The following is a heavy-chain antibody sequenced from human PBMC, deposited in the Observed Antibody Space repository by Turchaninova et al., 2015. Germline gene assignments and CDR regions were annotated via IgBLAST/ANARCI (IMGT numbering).Heavy chain of an antibody. CDR2: ISYDGSKK. D-gene: IGHD6-6*01. CDR3: AKFSSSSSDFDY. V-gene: IGHV3-30*18. CDR1: GFTFSSYG. Sequence: VQLVESGGGAVQPGRSLRLSCAASGFTFSSYGMHWVRQAPGKGLVWVAVISYDGSKKYYADSVKGRFTSSRDNSKNTLYLQMNSLRAEDTAVYYCAKFSSSSSDFDYWGQGTLVTVSS. J-gene: IGHJ4*02.